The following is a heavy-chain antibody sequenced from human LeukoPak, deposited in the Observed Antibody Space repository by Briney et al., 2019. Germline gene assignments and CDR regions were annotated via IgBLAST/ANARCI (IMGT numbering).Heavy chain of an antibody. CDR2: VSGSGGRT. D-gene: IGHD6-19*01. CDR3: AKDSYTSGWDFDY. CDR1: GFTFSNYA. V-gene: IGHV3-23*01. Sequence: PGGSLRLSCAASGFTFSNYAMSWVRQAPGKGPEWVSAVSGSGGRTYYADSVKGRFTISRDNSKNTLYLQMNSLRAEDAAVYYCAKDSYTSGWDFDYWGQGTLVTVSS. J-gene: IGHJ4*02.